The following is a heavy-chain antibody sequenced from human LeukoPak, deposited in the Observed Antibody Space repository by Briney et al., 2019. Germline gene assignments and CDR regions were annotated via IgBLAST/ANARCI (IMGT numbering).Heavy chain of an antibody. Sequence: PGGSLRLSCATSGISFTNAWMTWVRQAPGKGLEWVGRIKSKTDGGTIDYAAPVKGRFTILRDDSKMTLYLQMNSLKIEDTAVYYCTTDRGITARPAFDSWGRGTLVIVSS. V-gene: IGHV3-15*01. CDR3: TTDRGITARPAFDS. J-gene: IGHJ4*02. D-gene: IGHD6-6*01. CDR1: GISFTNAW. CDR2: IKSKTDGGTI.